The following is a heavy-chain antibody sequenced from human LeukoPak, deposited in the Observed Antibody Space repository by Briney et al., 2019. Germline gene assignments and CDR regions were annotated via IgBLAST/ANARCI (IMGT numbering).Heavy chain of an antibody. Sequence: ASVKVSCKASGGTFSSYAISWVRQAPGQGLEWMGGIIPIFGTANYAQKFQGRVTITADESTSTAYMEPSSLRSEDTAVYYCARDGGGNSLGFDYWGQGTLVTVSS. CDR2: IIPIFGTA. V-gene: IGHV1-69*13. J-gene: IGHJ4*02. D-gene: IGHD4-23*01. CDR3: ARDGGGNSLGFDY. CDR1: GGTFSSYA.